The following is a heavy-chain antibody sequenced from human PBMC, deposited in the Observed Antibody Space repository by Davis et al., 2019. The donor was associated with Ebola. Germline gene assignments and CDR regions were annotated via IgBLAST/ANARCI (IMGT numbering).Heavy chain of an antibody. CDR3: ARLGRLRWLREALHY. CDR1: GGSITIYY. Sequence: GSLRLSCTVSGGSITIYYCTWIRQPPGKGLEWIGYIYYSGSTNYNPSLKSRVTISVDTSKNQFSLKLSSVTAADTAVYYCARLGRLRWLREALHYWGQGTLVTVSS. CDR2: IYYSGST. J-gene: IGHJ4*02. D-gene: IGHD4-23*01. V-gene: IGHV4-59*12.